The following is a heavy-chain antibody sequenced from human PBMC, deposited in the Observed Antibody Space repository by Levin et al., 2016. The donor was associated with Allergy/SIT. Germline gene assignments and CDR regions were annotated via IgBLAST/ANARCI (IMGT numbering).Heavy chain of an antibody. J-gene: IGHJ4*02. Sequence: LSLTCAASGFTFSSYGMHWVRQAPGKGLEWVAVISYDGSNKYYADSVKGRFTISRDNSKNTLYLQMNSLRAEDTAVYYCAKDSLGHCGGGSCDWGQGTLVTVSS. CDR1: GFTFSSYG. V-gene: IGHV3-30*18. CDR3: AKDSLGHCGGGSCD. D-gene: IGHD2-15*01. CDR2: ISYDGSNK.